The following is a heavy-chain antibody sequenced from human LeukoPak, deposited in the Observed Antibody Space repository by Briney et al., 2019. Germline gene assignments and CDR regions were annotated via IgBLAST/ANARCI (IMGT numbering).Heavy chain of an antibody. CDR3: ARRYYYDSSGYPPYYFDY. J-gene: IGHJ4*02. CDR2: IYSGGST. CDR1: GFTVSSNY. V-gene: IGHV3-66*01. D-gene: IGHD3-22*01. Sequence: AGGSLSLSCAASGFTVSSNYMSWVRQAPGKGLEWVSVIYSGGSTYYAESVKGRFTISRDNPKNTLYLQMNSLRAEDTAVYYCARRYYYDSSGYPPYYFDYWGQGTLVTVSS.